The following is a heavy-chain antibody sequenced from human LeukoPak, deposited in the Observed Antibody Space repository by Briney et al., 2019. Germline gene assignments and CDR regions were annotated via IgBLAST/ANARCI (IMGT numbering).Heavy chain of an antibody. J-gene: IGHJ4*02. V-gene: IGHV1-2*02. CDR3: ARDPRGGYSGGWYGGGNY. D-gene: IGHD6-19*01. CDR1: GYTFTGYY. Sequence: ASVKVSCKASGYTFTGYYMHWVRQAPGQGLEWMGWINPNSGGTNYAQKFQGRVTMTRDTSISTAYMELSRLRSDDTAVYYCARDPRGGYSGGWYGGGNYWGQGTLVTVSS. CDR2: INPNSGGT.